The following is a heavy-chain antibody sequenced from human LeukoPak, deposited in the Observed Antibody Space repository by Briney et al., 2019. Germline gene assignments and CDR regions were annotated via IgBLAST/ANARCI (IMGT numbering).Heavy chain of an antibody. CDR3: ARRVASAVTGFDY. CDR1: NYSVSSAYS. CDR2: IYPGGTT. J-gene: IGHJ4*02. Sequence: SETLSLTCAVSNYSVSSAYSWGWIRQPPGEGLEWIGTIYPGGTTYYNPSLGSRLTISIDASKNHFSLRLSSVTTADTAVYYCARRVASAVTGFDYWGQGALVAVSS. V-gene: IGHV4-38-2*01. D-gene: IGHD6-13*01.